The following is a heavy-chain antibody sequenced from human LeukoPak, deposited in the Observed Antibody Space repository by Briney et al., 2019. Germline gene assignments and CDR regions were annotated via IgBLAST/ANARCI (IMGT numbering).Heavy chain of an antibody. Sequence: ASVKVSCKASGYTFTSYGISWVRQAPGQGLEWMGWISAYNGNTNYAQKLQGRVTMTTDTSTSTAYMELRSLRSDDTAVYYCARDGQRDFWSGYYHPYYYYYMDVWGKGTTVTVSS. V-gene: IGHV1-18*01. CDR3: ARDGQRDFWSGYYHPYYYYYMDV. D-gene: IGHD3-3*01. CDR2: ISAYNGNT. J-gene: IGHJ6*03. CDR1: GYTFTSYG.